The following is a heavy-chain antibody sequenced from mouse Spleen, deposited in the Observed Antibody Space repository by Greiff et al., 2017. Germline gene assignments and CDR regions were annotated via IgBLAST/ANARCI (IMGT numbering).Heavy chain of an antibody. D-gene: IGHD3-2*01. CDR3: ARGDSSGYVAY. CDR1: GYTFTSYW. Sequence: VKLQQPGAELVMPGASVKLSCKASGYTFTSYWMHWVKQRPGQGLEWIGEIDPSDSYTNYNQKFKGKATLTVDKSSSTAYMQLSSLTSEDSAVYYCARGDSSGYVAYWGQGTLVTVSA. J-gene: IGHJ3*01. CDR2: IDPSDSYT. V-gene: IGHV1-69*01.